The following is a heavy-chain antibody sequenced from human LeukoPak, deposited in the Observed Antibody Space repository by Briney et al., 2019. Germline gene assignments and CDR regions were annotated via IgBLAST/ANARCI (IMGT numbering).Heavy chain of an antibody. CDR2: ISYDGSSK. J-gene: IGHJ4*02. CDR3: ARVTGYSGYDLKD. CDR1: GFLFSAYD. D-gene: IGHD5-12*01. V-gene: IGHV3-30*01. Sequence: PGRSLRLSCAASGFLFSAYDFHWVRQAPGKGLEWVAFISYDGSSKNYAQSVKGRFTISRDNSKNTLYVQMNSLRHEDTAVYYCARVTGYSGYDLKDWGQGALVTVSS.